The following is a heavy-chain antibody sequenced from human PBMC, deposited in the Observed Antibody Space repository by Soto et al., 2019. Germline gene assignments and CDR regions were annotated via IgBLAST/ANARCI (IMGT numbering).Heavy chain of an antibody. V-gene: IGHV3-15*02. J-gene: IGHJ4*02. D-gene: IGHD2-8*02. CDR2: IKSWTDGGRV. Sequence: EVPLVESGGALVKPGESLTLSCAASGFTFNSAWMTWVRQAPGKGLEWVGRIKSWTDGGRVDTAAPVKGRFTISRDDSKNTFYLQMNSLKSEDTAVYYCTTWRCEKSCTSVGCYGDGAYWGQGTLVTVSS. CDR3: TTWRCEKSCTSVGCYGDGAY. CDR1: GFTFNSAW.